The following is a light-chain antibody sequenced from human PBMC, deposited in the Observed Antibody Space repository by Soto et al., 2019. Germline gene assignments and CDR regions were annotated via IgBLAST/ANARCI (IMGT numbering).Light chain of an antibody. CDR2: SAS. Sequence: ENVLTQSPGTLSLSPGEGATLSCRASQSVSSDYLAWYQQKPGQAPRLLIYSASSRSTGVPDRFSGSGSGTEFRLTIRRLEPEDFAVYYCQQYSSSPRTFGQGTKLEMK. CDR1: QSVSSDY. V-gene: IGKV3-20*01. CDR3: QQYSSSPRT. J-gene: IGKJ2*02.